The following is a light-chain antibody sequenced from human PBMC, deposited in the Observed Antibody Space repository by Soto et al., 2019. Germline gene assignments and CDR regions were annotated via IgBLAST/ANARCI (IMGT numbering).Light chain of an antibody. V-gene: IGLV3-21*02. CDR2: DAT. Sequence: SYELTQPLSVSVAPGQTAKITCGGDKIGSKIVHWYKQRPGQAPVAVVFDATNRPSGTPDRISASRSGDTATLTISRVDAGDEADYYCQVWASTAEFFVFGSGTKVTVL. J-gene: IGLJ1*01. CDR1: KIGSKI. CDR3: QVWASTAEFFV.